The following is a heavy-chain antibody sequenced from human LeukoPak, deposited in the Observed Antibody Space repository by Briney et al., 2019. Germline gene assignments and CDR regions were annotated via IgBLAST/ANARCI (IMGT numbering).Heavy chain of an antibody. V-gene: IGHV1-46*01. CDR3: ARWHPFGRIVDY. CDR1: GYTFTGYY. CDR2: INPSGGST. J-gene: IGHJ4*02. D-gene: IGHD3/OR15-3a*01. Sequence: ASVKVSCKASGYTFTGYYMHWVRQAPGQGLEWMGIINPSGGSTSYAQKFQGRVTMTRDTSTSTVYMELSSLRSGDTAVYYCARWHPFGRIVDYWGQGTLVTVSS.